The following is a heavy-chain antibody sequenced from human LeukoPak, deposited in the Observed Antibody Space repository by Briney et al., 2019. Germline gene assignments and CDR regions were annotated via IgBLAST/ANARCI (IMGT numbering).Heavy chain of an antibody. D-gene: IGHD2-2*01. CDR1: GFTFGDYA. Sequence: GGSLRLSCAASGFTFGDYAMSWVRQASGKGLEWVSAIDSVKGRFTISRDNSKNTLYLQMKSLRAGDTALYYCVGGYQLLLFDDWGQGTLVTVSS. V-gene: IGHV3-23*01. CDR2: I. J-gene: IGHJ4*02. CDR3: VGGYQLLLFDD.